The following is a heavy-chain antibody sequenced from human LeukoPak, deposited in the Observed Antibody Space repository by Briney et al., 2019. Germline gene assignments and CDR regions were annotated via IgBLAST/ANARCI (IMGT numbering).Heavy chain of an antibody. CDR3: ARGGSYYSGRSYYYYYMDV. D-gene: IGHD1-26*01. Sequence: SETLSLTCTVSGGSISSYYWSWIRQPPGKGLEWIGYIYYSGSTNYNPSLKSRVTISVDTSKNQFSLKLSSVTAVDTAVYYCARGGSYYSGRSYYYYYMDVWGKGTTVTVSS. CDR1: GGSISSYY. V-gene: IGHV4-59*01. CDR2: IYYSGST. J-gene: IGHJ6*03.